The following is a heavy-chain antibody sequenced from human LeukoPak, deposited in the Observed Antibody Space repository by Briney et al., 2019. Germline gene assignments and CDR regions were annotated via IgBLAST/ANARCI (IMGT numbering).Heavy chain of an antibody. CDR3: ASSSSSSEWFDP. D-gene: IGHD6-13*01. CDR2: ISWNSGSI. CDR1: GFTFDDYA. J-gene: IGHJ5*02. V-gene: IGHV3-9*01. Sequence: GGSLRLSCAASGFTFDDYAMHWVRQAPGKGLEWVSGISWNSGSIGYADSVKGRFTISRDNAKNSLYLQMNSLRAEDTALYYCASSSSSSEWFDPWGQGTLVTVSS.